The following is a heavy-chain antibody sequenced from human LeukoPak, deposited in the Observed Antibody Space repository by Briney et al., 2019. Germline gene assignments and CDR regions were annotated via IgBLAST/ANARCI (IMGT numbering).Heavy chain of an antibody. Sequence: SETLSLTCTVTGESISGFYWTWIRQPPGKGLEWIGYIYYSGSTNYNPSLKSRVTISVDTSKNQFSLKLSSVTAADTAVYYCARGVVIAPQTFDYWGQGTLVTVSS. CDR1: GESISGFY. D-gene: IGHD2-21*01. CDR3: ARGVVIAPQTFDY. CDR2: IYYSGST. V-gene: IGHV4-59*01. J-gene: IGHJ4*02.